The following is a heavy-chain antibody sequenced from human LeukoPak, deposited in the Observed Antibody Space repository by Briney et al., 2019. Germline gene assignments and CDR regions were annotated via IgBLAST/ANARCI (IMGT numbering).Heavy chain of an antibody. V-gene: IGHV3-33*01. CDR1: GFTFSSYG. CDR2: IWYDGSKK. J-gene: IGHJ4*02. D-gene: IGHD4-17*01. CDR3: AYGDHLGPFDY. Sequence: GGSLRLSCAASGFTFSSYGMHWVRQAPGKGLEWVAVIWYDGSKKYYADSVKGRFTISRDNSKNTLYLQMNSLRAEDTAVYYCAYGDHLGPFDYWGQGTLVTVSS.